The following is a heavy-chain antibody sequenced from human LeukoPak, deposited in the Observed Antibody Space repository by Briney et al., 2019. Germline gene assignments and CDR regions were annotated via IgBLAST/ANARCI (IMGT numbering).Heavy chain of an antibody. Sequence: SETLSLTCAVYGGSFSGYYWSWVRQPPGKGLEWVGEIKYSGSTNYKPSLKSRVTISVDPSKNHFSLKLSSVTAADTAVYYCARGLRAARVFYYYGMDVWGQGTTVTVSS. J-gene: IGHJ6*02. CDR1: GGSFSGYY. CDR2: IKYSGST. V-gene: IGHV4-34*01. D-gene: IGHD6-25*01. CDR3: ARGLRAARVFYYYGMDV.